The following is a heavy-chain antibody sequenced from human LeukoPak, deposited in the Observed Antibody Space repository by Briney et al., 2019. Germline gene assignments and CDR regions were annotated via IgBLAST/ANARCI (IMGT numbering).Heavy chain of an antibody. CDR1: GGPISSSDYY. Sequence: SETLSLTCSVSGGPISSSDYYWGWIRQPPGKGLEWIGRICYTGNTYYSPSLKSRFTISVDTSNNVFSLRLSSVTARDTAVYYCARLTHSYYADTYGYYPYCYMDVWGKGTTVTVSS. J-gene: IGHJ6*03. CDR2: ICYTGNT. CDR3: ARLTHSYYADTYGYYPYCYMDV. D-gene: IGHD3-22*01. V-gene: IGHV4-39*02.